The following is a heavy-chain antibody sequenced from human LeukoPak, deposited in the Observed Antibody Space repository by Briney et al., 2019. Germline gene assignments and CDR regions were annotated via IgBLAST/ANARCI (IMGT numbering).Heavy chain of an antibody. CDR3: ARGSGYYGSGSYSIDY. CDR1: GYTFTNYY. V-gene: IGHV1-46*01. CDR2: INPSGGST. J-gene: IGHJ4*02. D-gene: IGHD3-10*01. Sequence: GASVKVSCKASGYTFTNYYMHWVRQAPGQGLEWTGIINPSGGSTSYAQKFQGRVTMTRDMSTSTVYMELSSLRSEDTAVYYCARGSGYYGSGSYSIDYWGQGTLVTVSS.